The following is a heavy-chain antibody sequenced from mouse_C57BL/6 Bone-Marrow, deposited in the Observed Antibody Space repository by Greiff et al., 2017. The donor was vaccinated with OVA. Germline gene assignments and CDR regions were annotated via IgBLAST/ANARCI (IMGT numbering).Heavy chain of an antibody. CDR3: ARQCYYGSSSYWYFDV. Sequence: EVKLMESGGGLVQPGGSLKLSCEASGFTFSDYGMAWVRQAPRKGPEWVAFIRNLAYSIYYADTVTGRFTLSRENAKNTLYLERSSLWSEDTAMYYCARQCYYGSSSYWYFDVWGTGTTVTVSS. V-gene: IGHV5-15*01. CDR1: GFTFSDYG. J-gene: IGHJ1*03. CDR2: IRNLAYSI. D-gene: IGHD1-1*01.